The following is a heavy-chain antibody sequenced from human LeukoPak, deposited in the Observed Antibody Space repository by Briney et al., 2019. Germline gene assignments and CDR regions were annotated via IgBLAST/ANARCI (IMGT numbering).Heavy chain of an antibody. CDR3: VRSSGDYDFWTGHENWCDP. CDR2: IYPGDSDT. V-gene: IGHV5-51*01. J-gene: IGHJ5*02. CDR1: GYTFNTYW. Sequence: GESLKISCKGSGYTFNTYWIGWVRQMPGQGLDFMGAIYPGDSDTRYSPSFQGQITISVDKSISTAFLQWSSLMASDTAMYCCVRSSGDYDFWTGHENWCDPWGRGTLVTVSS. D-gene: IGHD3-3*01.